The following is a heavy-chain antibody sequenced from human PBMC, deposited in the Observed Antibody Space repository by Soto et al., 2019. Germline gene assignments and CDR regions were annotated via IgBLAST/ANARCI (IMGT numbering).Heavy chain of an antibody. Sequence: SGGSLRLSCAASGFTFSSHAMSWVRQAPGKGLEWVSAISGSGGSTYYADSVKGRFTISRDNSKNTLYLQMNSLRAEDTAVYYCAKEASYSSSWFRPDAFDIWGQGTMVTVSS. V-gene: IGHV3-23*01. CDR3: AKEASYSSSWFRPDAFDI. CDR1: GFTFSSHA. CDR2: ISGSGGST. J-gene: IGHJ3*02. D-gene: IGHD6-13*01.